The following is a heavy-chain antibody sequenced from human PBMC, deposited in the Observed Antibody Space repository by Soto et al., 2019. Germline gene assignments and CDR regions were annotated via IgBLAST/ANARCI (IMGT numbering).Heavy chain of an antibody. CDR2: IYYSGST. V-gene: IGHV4-59*01. D-gene: IGHD3-3*02. CDR1: GGSISSYY. CDR3: ARDYISGLANYYYYYGMDV. Sequence: SETLSLTCTVSGGSISSYYWSWIRQPPGKGLEWIGYIYYSGSTNYNPSLKSRVTISVDTSKNQFSLKLSSVTAADTAVYYCARDYISGLANYYYYYGMDVGGQGTTVTVPS. J-gene: IGHJ6*02.